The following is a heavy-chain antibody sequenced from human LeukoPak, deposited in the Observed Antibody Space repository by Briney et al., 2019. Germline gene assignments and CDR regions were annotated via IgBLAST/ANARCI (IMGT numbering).Heavy chain of an antibody. CDR3: EKNYYGSGKGYFDY. CDR1: GFTFSSYG. V-gene: IGHV3-30*18. CDR2: ISYDGSSR. Sequence: GRSLRLSCAASGFTFSSYGVHWVRQAPGKGLEWVAVISYDGSSRSYADSVKGRFTISRDNSKNTRYLQMNSLRAEDTAVYYCEKNYYGSGKGYFDYWGQGTLVTVSS. J-gene: IGHJ4*02. D-gene: IGHD3-10*01.